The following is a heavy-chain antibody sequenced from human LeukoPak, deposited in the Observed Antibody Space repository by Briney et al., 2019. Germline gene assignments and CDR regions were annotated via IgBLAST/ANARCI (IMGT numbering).Heavy chain of an antibody. D-gene: IGHD3-22*01. CDR3: ARDRTYYYDISGYLFDY. Sequence: ASVKVSCKASGYTFTGYYMDWVRQAPGQGLEWMGWINPNSGSTNYAQKFQGRVTMTRDTSISTAYMELSRLRSDDTAVYFCARDRTYYYDISGYLFDYWGQGTLVTVSS. CDR1: GYTFTGYY. J-gene: IGHJ4*02. V-gene: IGHV1-2*02. CDR2: INPNSGST.